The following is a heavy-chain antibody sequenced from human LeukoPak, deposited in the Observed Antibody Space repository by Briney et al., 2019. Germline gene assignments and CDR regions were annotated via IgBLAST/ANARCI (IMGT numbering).Heavy chain of an antibody. V-gene: IGHV3-15*01. CDR3: TTDLGVVVVTAISYYFDY. CDR1: GFTFSNAW. CDR2: IKGTTDGVTT. Sequence: PGGTLRLSCAASGFTFSNAWMSWVRQAPGTGLEWVGRIKGTTDGVTTSYGAPVKGRLTISRDDSKNTLYKQMTSLNSEDTAVYYCTTDLGVVVVTAISYYFDYWGQGTLVTVSS. J-gene: IGHJ4*02. D-gene: IGHD2-21*02.